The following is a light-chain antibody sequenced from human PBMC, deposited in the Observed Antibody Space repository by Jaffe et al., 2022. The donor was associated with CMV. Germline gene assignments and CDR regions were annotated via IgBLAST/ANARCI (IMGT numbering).Light chain of an antibody. J-gene: IGKJ4*01. Sequence: EIVLTQSPVTLSLSPGERATLSCRASQSVGNNFILWYQQKPGQAPRILIYAASTRATGIPDRFSGSGSGTDFTLTISRLDPEDPAVYYCQQYSIPPLTFGGGTRVEIK. CDR1: QSVGNNF. CDR2: AAS. CDR3: QQYSIPPLT. V-gene: IGKV3-20*01.